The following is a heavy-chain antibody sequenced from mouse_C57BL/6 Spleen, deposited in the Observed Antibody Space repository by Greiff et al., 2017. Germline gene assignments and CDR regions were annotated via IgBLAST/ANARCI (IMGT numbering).Heavy chain of an antibody. CDR2: IHPNSGST. CDR3: ANYGSSYGFAY. Sequence: QVHVKQSGAELVKPGASVKLSCKASGYTFTSYWMHWVKQRPGQGLEWIGMIHPNSGSTNYNEKFKSKATLTVDKSSSTAYMQLSSLTSEDSAVYYCANYGSSYGFAYWGQGTLVTVSA. J-gene: IGHJ3*01. D-gene: IGHD1-1*01. CDR1: GYTFTSYW. V-gene: IGHV1-64*01.